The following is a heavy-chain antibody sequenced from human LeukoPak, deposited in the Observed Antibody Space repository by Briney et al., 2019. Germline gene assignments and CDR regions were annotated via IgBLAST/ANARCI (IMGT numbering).Heavy chain of an antibody. V-gene: IGHV3-7*01. D-gene: IGHD3-3*01. J-gene: IGHJ4*02. Sequence: PGGSLRLSCAASGFTFSSYWMSWVRQAPGKGLGWVANIKQDGSEKYYVDSVKGRFTISRDNAKNLLYLQMNSLRAEDTAVYYCATGRDYDFWSGYNYWGQGTLVTVSS. CDR2: IKQDGSEK. CDR1: GFTFSSYW. CDR3: ATGRDYDFWSGYNY.